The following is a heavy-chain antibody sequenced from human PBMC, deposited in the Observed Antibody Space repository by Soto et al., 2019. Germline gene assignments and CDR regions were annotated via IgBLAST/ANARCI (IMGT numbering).Heavy chain of an antibody. CDR3: ARDCRNYVLPDY. CDR2: SSTENGDT. CDR1: GYTFSTFG. J-gene: IGHJ4*02. Sequence: QVQLVQSGAEVKKPGASVKVSCKASGYTFSTFGISWVRQAPGQGLEWLGWSSTENGDTNYAQNVQGRITMTTDTSASTAYMELGSLTSDDTAVYYCARDCRNYVLPDYWGQGTLVTVSS. D-gene: IGHD1-7*01. V-gene: IGHV1-18*01.